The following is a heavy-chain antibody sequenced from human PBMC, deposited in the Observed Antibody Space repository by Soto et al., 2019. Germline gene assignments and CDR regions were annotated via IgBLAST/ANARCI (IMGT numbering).Heavy chain of an antibody. CDR3: ARLDCSGGSCYPTYYYYMDV. CDR2: IYPGDSDT. D-gene: IGHD2-15*01. Sequence: GASLKISCKGSGYSFTSYWIGWVRQMPGKGLEWMGIIYPGDSDTRYSPSFQGQVTISADKSISTAYLQWSSLKASDTAMYYCARLDCSGGSCYPTYYYYMDVWGKGTTVTVSS. CDR1: GYSFTSYW. V-gene: IGHV5-51*01. J-gene: IGHJ6*03.